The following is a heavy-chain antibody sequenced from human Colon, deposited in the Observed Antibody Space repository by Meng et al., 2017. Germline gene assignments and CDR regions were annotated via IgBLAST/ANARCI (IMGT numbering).Heavy chain of an antibody. V-gene: IGHV3-7*01. CDR2: INQDASSK. CDR1: GFPFSNYW. Sequence: GGFLRFSFAASGFPFSNYWMSWVRQAPGKGLEWVANINQDASSKDYVASVKGRFTISRDNAKNSLYLQMNSLRAEDTAVYYCTHPLIVGAANALDIWGPGTMVTVSS. D-gene: IGHD1-26*01. CDR3: THPLIVGAANALDI. J-gene: IGHJ3*02.